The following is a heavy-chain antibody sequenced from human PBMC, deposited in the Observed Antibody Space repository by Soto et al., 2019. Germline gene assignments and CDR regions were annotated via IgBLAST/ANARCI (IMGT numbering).Heavy chain of an antibody. Sequence: GGSLRLSCAASGFTVSDNYMNWVRQAPGKGLEWVSVLYSGGRTNYADSVKGRFTISRDISKNTLFLQMSSLRAEDTAVYYCARESVTTSAFDYWGQGTLVTVSS. CDR1: GFTVSDNY. CDR2: LYSGGRT. CDR3: ARESVTTSAFDY. D-gene: IGHD4-4*01. V-gene: IGHV3-53*01. J-gene: IGHJ4*02.